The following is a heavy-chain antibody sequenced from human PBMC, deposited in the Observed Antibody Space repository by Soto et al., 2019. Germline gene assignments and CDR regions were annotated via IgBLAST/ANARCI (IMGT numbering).Heavy chain of an antibody. J-gene: IGHJ4*02. CDR3: ARESEDLTSNFDY. CDR1: GFTFTRYS. CDR2: ISSTTNYI. V-gene: IGHV3-21*06. Sequence: GGSLRLSCAASGFTFTRYSMNWVRQAPGKGLEWVSSISSTTNYIYYGDSMKGRFTISRDNAKNSLYLEMNSLRAEDTAVYYCARESEDLTSNFDYWGQGPLVTVSS.